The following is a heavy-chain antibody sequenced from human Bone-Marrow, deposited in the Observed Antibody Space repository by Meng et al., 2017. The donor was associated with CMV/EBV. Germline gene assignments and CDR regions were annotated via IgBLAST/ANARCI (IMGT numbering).Heavy chain of an antibody. V-gene: IGHV1-18*01. CDR3: ARDRQRRGYYYYGMDV. D-gene: IGHD6-25*01. J-gene: IGHJ6*02. Sequence: ASVKVSCKASGYTFTSYGISWVRRAPGQGLEWMGWISAYNGNTNYAQKLQGTVTMTTDTSTSTAYMELRSLRSDDTAVYYCARDRQRRGYYYYGMDVWGQGTTVTVSS. CDR1: GYTFTSYG. CDR2: ISAYNGNT.